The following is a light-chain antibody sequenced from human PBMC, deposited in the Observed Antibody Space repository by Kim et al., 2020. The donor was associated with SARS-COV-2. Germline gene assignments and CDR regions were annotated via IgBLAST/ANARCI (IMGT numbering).Light chain of an antibody. CDR1: QSVSSN. CDR3: QQYNNWRT. V-gene: IGKV3-15*01. CDR2: GAS. J-gene: IGKJ1*01. Sequence: SGSQRERADHSCRASQSVSSNLAWSQQKPGQATRLLIYGASTRATGIPARFSGSGSGTEFTLTISSLQSEDFAVYYCQQYNNWRTFGQGTKVDI.